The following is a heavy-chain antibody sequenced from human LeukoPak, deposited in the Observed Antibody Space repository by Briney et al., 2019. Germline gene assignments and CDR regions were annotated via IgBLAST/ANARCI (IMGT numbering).Heavy chain of an antibody. CDR2: MNPNSGNT. Sequence: SVKVSCKASGYTFTSYDINWVRQATGQGLEWMGWMNPNSGNTGYAQKFQGRATMTRNTSISTAYMELSSLRSEDTAVYYCARGPYFTYYDFWSGYFTAPNYGMNVWGQGTTVTVSS. CDR1: GYTFTSYD. D-gene: IGHD3-3*01. J-gene: IGHJ6*02. CDR3: ARGPYFTYYDFWSGYFTAPNYGMNV. V-gene: IGHV1-8*01.